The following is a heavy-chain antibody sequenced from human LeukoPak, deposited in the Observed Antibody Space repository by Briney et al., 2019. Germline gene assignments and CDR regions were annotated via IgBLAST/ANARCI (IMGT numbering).Heavy chain of an antibody. D-gene: IGHD6-6*01. J-gene: IGHJ4*02. CDR2: IYYSGNT. CDR1: GGSVSSGSYY. CDR3: ATQWSSSSNGWDFDY. V-gene: IGHV4-61*01. Sequence: SETLSLTCTVSGGSVSSGSYYWSWIRQPPGKGLEWIGYIYYSGNTNYNPSLKSRVTISVDTSKNQFSLKLSSVTAADTAVYYCATQWSSSSNGWDFDYWGQGTLVTVSS.